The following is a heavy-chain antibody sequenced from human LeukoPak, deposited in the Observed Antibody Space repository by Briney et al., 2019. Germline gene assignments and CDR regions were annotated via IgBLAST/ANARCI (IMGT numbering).Heavy chain of an antibody. V-gene: IGHV3-7*01. D-gene: IGHD3-3*01. CDR3: ARRIRIFREAYDD. CDR2: IKQDGSEK. Sequence: GGSLSLSCGASGFTFSRYSVICVRQAPGKGLEWVANIKQDGSEKYYAGSVKGRFTISRDNAKNTLYLQMNSLRAEDTAVYYCARRIRIFREAYDDCWHGTMVTVSS. CDR1: GFTFSRYS. J-gene: IGHJ4*01.